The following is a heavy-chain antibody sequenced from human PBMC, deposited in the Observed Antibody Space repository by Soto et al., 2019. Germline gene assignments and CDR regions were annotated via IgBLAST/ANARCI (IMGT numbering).Heavy chain of an antibody. CDR3: AKPREDDMVRGLFDY. CDR1: GFTFNNYA. CDR2: TSGSDGRT. D-gene: IGHD3-10*01. Sequence: GGSLRLSCAASGFTFNNYAMNWVRQAPGKGLEWLSATSGSDGRTYYADSVKGRFTISRDNSKNTLYLQMNSLRAEDTAIYYCAKPREDDMVRGLFDYWGQGTLVTVSS. J-gene: IGHJ4*02. V-gene: IGHV3-23*01.